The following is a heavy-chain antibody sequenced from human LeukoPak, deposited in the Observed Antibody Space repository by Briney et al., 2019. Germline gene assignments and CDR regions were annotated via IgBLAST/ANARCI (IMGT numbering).Heavy chain of an antibody. V-gene: IGHV5-10-1*01. CDR3: TRGVDSSAYL. J-gene: IGHJ4*02. CDR2: IDPSDSYT. Sequence: GESLRISCKGSGYSFTTYYINWVRQMPGKGLEWMGRIDPSDSYTNYSPSFQGHVTISADKFISTAYLQWRSLKASDTAMYYCTRGVDSSAYLWGQGTLVTVSS. CDR1: GYSFTTYY. D-gene: IGHD3-22*01.